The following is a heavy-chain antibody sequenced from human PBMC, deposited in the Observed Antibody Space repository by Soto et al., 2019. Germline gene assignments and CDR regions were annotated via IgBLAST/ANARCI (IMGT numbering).Heavy chain of an antibody. CDR1: GFTFSNSG. CDR3: TGQIASGY. CDR2: ISFDGSTK. Sequence: GGSLRLSCAASGFTFSNSGMHWVRQAPGKGLEWVAVISFDGSTKYYADSVKGRFSISRDNSKNTLYLEMNSLRADDAAVYYCTGQIASGYWGQGTLVPVSS. J-gene: IGHJ4*02. V-gene: IGHV3-30*03. D-gene: IGHD2-8*02.